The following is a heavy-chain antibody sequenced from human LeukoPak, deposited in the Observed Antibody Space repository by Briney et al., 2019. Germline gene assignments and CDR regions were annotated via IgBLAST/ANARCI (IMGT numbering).Heavy chain of an antibody. CDR2: INPNSGGT. V-gene: IGHV1-2*02. J-gene: IGHJ4*02. Sequence: ASVKVSCKASGYTFTGYYMHWVRQAPGQGLEWVGWINPNSGGTNYAQTFQGRVTMTRDTSISTAYMELSRLRSDDTAVYFCARDIVIAAASTTDCWREGRLLTVSS. CDR1: GYTFTGYY. CDR3: ARDIVIAAASTTDC. D-gene: IGHD6-13*01.